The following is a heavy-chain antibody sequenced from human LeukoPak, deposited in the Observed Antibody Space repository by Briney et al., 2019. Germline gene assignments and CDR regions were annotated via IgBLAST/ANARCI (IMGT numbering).Heavy chain of an antibody. Sequence: PGGSLRLSCAASGFTFSTYWMHWVRQVPGKGLEWVSAISGSGGSTYYADSVKGRFTISRDNSKNTLYLQMNSLRAEDTAVYYCAGSWSPYDAFDIWGQGTMVTVSS. CDR1: GFTFSTYW. CDR2: ISGSGGST. V-gene: IGHV3-23*01. CDR3: AGSWSPYDAFDI. J-gene: IGHJ3*02. D-gene: IGHD6-13*01.